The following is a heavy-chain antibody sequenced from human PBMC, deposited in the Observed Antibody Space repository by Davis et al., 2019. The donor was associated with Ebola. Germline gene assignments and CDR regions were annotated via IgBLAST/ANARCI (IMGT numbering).Heavy chain of an antibody. CDR1: GESFSAYY. J-gene: IGHJ6*03. Sequence: PSETLSLTCAVYGESFSAYYWNWIRQSPGKGLERIGEIHQSGSTNYNPSLKSRVTMSMDSSKNQFSLKVNSLTAADTAVYYCARGAPLQLWRYSYYYMDLWGIGATVTVSS. CDR2: IHQSGST. CDR3: ARGAPLQLWRYSYYYMDL. D-gene: IGHD5-18*01. V-gene: IGHV4-34*01.